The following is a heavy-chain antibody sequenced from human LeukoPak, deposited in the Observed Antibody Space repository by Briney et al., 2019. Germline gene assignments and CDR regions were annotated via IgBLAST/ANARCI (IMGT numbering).Heavy chain of an antibody. Sequence: GGSLRLSCAASGFTFSSYSMNWVRQAPGKGLEWVSSISSSSSYIYYADSVKGRFTISRDNAKNSLYLQMNSLRAEDTAVYYRASNPQTMIVVVDDYWGQGTLVTVSS. D-gene: IGHD3-22*01. CDR1: GFTFSSYS. J-gene: IGHJ4*02. CDR2: ISSSSSYI. V-gene: IGHV3-21*01. CDR3: ASNPQTMIVVVDDY.